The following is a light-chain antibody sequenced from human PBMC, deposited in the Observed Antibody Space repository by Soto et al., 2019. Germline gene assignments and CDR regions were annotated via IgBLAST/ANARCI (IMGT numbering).Light chain of an antibody. CDR3: QQYASSFT. J-gene: IGKJ3*01. CDR2: SAS. CDR1: QSVSSNY. V-gene: IGKV3-20*01. Sequence: EIVLTQSPGTLSLSPGERATLSCRASQSVSSNYLAWYQQKPGQAPRLLIYSASSRATGIPDRFSGSGSGTAFTLTISSLEPEDFAVYYCQQYASSFTFGPGTKVDIK.